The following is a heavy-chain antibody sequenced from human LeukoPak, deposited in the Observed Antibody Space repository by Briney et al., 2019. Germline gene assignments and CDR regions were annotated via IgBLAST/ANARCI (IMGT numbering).Heavy chain of an antibody. D-gene: IGHD6-19*01. CDR3: VRGGIQVSGIDEIDY. Sequence: GGSLRLSCAASGFTFRSYDMHWVRQVTGKGLEWVSAVGISGDTYYAGSVKGRFTISRENAKNSLYLQMNSLTAGDTAVYYRVRGGIQVSGIDEIDYWGQGTLVTVSS. J-gene: IGHJ4*02. CDR1: GFTFRSYD. V-gene: IGHV3-13*01. CDR2: VGISGDT.